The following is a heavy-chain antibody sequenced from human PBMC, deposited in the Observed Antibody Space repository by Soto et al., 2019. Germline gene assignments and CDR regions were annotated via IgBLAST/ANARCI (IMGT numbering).Heavy chain of an antibody. CDR3: QAEDGIRDVRSVSAFLLNRSSDL. CDR2: ISSSSSTI. V-gene: IGHV3-48*01. Sequence: GKGLEWVSYISSSSSTIYYADSVKGRFTISRDNAKNSLYLQMNSLRAEDTAVFFFQAEDGIRDVRSVSAFLLNRSSDL. J-gene: IGHJ2*01. D-gene: IGHD2-15*01.